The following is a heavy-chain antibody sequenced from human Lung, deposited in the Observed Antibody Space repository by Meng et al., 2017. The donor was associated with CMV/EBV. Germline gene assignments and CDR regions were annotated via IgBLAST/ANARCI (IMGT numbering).Heavy chain of an antibody. CDR3: ARGPRLGYCSGANCYFTDF. J-gene: IGHJ4*02. CDR1: GGSLSNYR. CDR2: IIPILGIP. V-gene: IGHV1-69*10. Sequence: SVKVSCKASGGSLSNYRLNWVRQVPGQGFQWMGGIIPILGIPDYPENFQGRVTITADTSPDTAYMHLSSLRLEDTAVYYCARGPRLGYCSGANCYFTDFWGQGXWVTVSS. D-gene: IGHD2-15*01.